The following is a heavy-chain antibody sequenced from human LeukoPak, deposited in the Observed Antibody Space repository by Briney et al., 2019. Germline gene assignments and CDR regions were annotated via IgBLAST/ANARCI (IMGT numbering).Heavy chain of an antibody. CDR1: GDSISTYY. V-gene: IGHV4-38-2*02. Sequence: SETLSLTCTVSGDSISTYYWSWIRQPPGKGLEGIGGIYHSGSTYYNPSLKSRVTISVDTSKNQFSLKLSSVTAADTAVYYCAREDSGGDYGYIADYWGQGTLVTVSS. D-gene: IGHD4-17*01. J-gene: IGHJ4*02. CDR3: AREDSGGDYGYIADY. CDR2: IYHSGST.